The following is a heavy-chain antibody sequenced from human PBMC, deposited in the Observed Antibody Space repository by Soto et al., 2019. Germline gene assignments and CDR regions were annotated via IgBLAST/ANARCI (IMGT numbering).Heavy chain of an antibody. CDR3: ARGQQLVSRATFDY. CDR2: IIPIFGTA. J-gene: IGHJ4*02. D-gene: IGHD6-13*01. CDR1: GGTFSSYA. V-gene: IGHV1-69*01. Sequence: QVQLVQSGAEVKKPGSSVKVSCKASGGTFSSYAISWVRQAPGQGLEWMGGIIPIFGTANYAQKFQGRVKITADESTSTAYMERSSLRSEDTAVYYCARGQQLVSRATFDYWGQGTLVTVSS.